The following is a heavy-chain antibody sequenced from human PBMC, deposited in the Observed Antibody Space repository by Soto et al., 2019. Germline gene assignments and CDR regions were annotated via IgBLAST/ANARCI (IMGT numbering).Heavy chain of an antibody. J-gene: IGHJ4*02. V-gene: IGHV1-18*01. Sequence: QVQLVQSGAEVKKPGASVKVSCKASGYTFTSYGISWVRQAPGQGLEWMGWISAYNGNTNYAQKLQGRVTRTTDTSTSTAYMELRSLRSDATAVYYCARDQFDSYGPKGGLDYWGQGTLVTVSS. CDR2: ISAYNGNT. D-gene: IGHD5-18*01. CDR3: ARDQFDSYGPKGGLDY. CDR1: GYTFTSYG.